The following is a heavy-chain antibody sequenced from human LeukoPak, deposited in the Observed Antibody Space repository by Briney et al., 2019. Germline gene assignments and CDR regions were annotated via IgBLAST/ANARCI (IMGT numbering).Heavy chain of an antibody. CDR2: IYYSGRT. Sequence: PSETLSLTCTVSGGSISSYYWSWVRQPPGKGLEWMGYIYYSGRTNYNPSLKSRVTISVDTSKNQFSLKLSSVTAADTAVYYCARGDDYGDVDYWGQGTLVTVSS. CDR1: GGSISSYY. D-gene: IGHD4-17*01. J-gene: IGHJ4*02. CDR3: ARGDDYGDVDY. V-gene: IGHV4-59*01.